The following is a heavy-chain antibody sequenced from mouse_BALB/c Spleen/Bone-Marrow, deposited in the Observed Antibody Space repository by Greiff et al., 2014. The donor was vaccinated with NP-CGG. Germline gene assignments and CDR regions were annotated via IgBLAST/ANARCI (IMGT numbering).Heavy chain of an antibody. CDR1: GFSLTSYG. CDR3: AREGSTMITTPFAY. CDR2: IWAGGST. J-gene: IGHJ3*01. D-gene: IGHD2-4*01. Sequence: VMLVESGPGLVAPSQSLSITCIVSGFSLTSYGVHWVRQPPGKGLEWLGVIWAGGSTNYNSALMSRLSISKGNSKSQVFLKMNSLQTDDTAMYYCAREGSTMITTPFAYWGQGTLVTVSA. V-gene: IGHV2-9*02.